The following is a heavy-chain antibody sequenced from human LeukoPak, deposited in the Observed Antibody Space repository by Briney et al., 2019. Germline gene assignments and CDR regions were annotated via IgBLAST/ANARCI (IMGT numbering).Heavy chain of an antibody. CDR1: GGSISSSSYY. V-gene: IGHV4-39*07. CDR3: ARGANPSSGIDNWFDP. D-gene: IGHD3-10*01. Sequence: PSETLSLTCTISGGSISSSSYYWGWIRQPPGKGLEWIGSIYYSGSTYYNPSLKSRITISVDTSKKQFSLKLSSVTAADTAVYYCARGANPSSGIDNWFDPWGQGTLVTVSS. J-gene: IGHJ5*02. CDR2: IYYSGST.